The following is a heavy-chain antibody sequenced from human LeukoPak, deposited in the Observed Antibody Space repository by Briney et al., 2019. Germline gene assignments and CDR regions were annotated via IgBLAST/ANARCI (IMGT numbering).Heavy chain of an antibody. CDR2: IRGDGITT. Sequence: GGSLRLSCVASGFTFRSHGMNWVRQAPGKGLEWVSGIRGDGITTYYADSVKGRFTISRDNAKNSLYLQMNSLRAEDTAVYYCARRAGVYTHPYDYWGQGTLVAVS. CDR1: GFTFRSHG. J-gene: IGHJ4*02. V-gene: IGHV3-48*03. D-gene: IGHD3-16*01. CDR3: ARRAGVYTHPYDY.